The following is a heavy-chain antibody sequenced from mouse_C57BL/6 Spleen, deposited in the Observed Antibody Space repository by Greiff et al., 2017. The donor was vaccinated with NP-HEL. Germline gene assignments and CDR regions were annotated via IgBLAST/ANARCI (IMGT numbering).Heavy chain of an antibody. CDR1: GYTFTDYE. Sequence: QVQLQQSGAELVRPGASVTLSCKASGYTFTDYEMHWVKQTPVHGLEWIGAIDPETGGTAYNQKFKGKAILTADKSSSTAYMELRSLTSEDSAVYYCTRWRYFITTIDYWGQGTTLTVSS. J-gene: IGHJ2*01. CDR3: TRWRYFITTIDY. V-gene: IGHV1-15*01. CDR2: IDPETGGT. D-gene: IGHD1-1*01.